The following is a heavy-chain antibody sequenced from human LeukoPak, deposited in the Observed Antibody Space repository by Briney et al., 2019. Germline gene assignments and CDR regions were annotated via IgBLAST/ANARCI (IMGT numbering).Heavy chain of an antibody. Sequence: GGSLRLSCAASGFTVSSNYMSWVRQAPGKGLEWVSVIYSGGSTYYADSVKGRFTISRDNSKNTLYLQMNSLRAEDTAVYYCARDAGEIQYYDILTGLLGYWGQGTLVTVSS. CDR3: ARDAGEIQYYDILTGLLGY. V-gene: IGHV3-66*01. CDR2: IYSGGST. D-gene: IGHD3-9*01. J-gene: IGHJ4*02. CDR1: GFTVSSNY.